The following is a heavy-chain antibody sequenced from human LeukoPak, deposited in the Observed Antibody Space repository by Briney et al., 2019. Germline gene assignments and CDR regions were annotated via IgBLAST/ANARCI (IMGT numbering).Heavy chain of an antibody. CDR3: ARVLIYCSSTSCYYSYYYYYGMDV. D-gene: IGHD2-2*01. CDR1: GFTFIDYY. J-gene: IGHJ6*02. V-gene: IGHV3-11*01. CDR2: ISSSGSTI. Sequence: GSLLLSCAASGFTFIDYYMSWIRQAPGKGLEGVSYISSSGSTIYYADSVKGRFTISRDNAKNSLYLQMNSLRAEDTAVYYCARVLIYCSSTSCYYSYYYYYGMDVWGQGTTVTVSS.